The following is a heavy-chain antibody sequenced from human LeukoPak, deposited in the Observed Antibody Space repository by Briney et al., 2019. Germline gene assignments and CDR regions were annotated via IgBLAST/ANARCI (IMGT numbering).Heavy chain of an antibody. Sequence: NPGGSLRLSCAASGFTFSIYWMSWVRQAPGEGLEWVANIKQDGSEKYYVDSVKGRFTISRDNAKNSLYLQMNSLRAEDTAVYYCASFIARYAFDIWGQGTMVTVSS. CDR3: ASFIARYAFDI. J-gene: IGHJ3*02. D-gene: IGHD6-13*01. CDR2: IKQDGSEK. CDR1: GFTFSIYW. V-gene: IGHV3-7*01.